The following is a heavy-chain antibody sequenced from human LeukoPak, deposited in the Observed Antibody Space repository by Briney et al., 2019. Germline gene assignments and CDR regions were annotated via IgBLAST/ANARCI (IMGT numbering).Heavy chain of an antibody. CDR2: IRYDGSHK. Sequence: GGSLRLSCAASGFIFSAYGMHWVRQAPGKGLEWVAFIRYDGSHKYYADSVKGRFTISRDNSKNTLYLQMNSLRAEDTAVYYCAKGAGGAYSSGWYGWFDPWGQGTLVTVSS. D-gene: IGHD6-19*01. J-gene: IGHJ5*02. V-gene: IGHV3-30*02. CDR3: AKGAGGAYSSGWYGWFDP. CDR1: GFIFSAYG.